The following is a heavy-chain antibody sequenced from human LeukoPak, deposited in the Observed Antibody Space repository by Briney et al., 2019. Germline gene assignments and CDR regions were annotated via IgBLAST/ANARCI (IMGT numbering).Heavy chain of an antibody. V-gene: IGHV3-66*02. Sequence: GGSLRLSCAASGFTVSSNYMSWVRQAPGKGLEWVSIIYSGGSTYYADSVKGRFTISRDNSKNTLYLQMNSLRAEDTAVYYCASSEVNYDILTGYYPGVITTGYWGQGTLVTVSS. CDR3: ASSEVNYDILTGYYPGVITTGY. J-gene: IGHJ4*02. CDR2: IYSGGST. CDR1: GFTVSSNY. D-gene: IGHD3-9*01.